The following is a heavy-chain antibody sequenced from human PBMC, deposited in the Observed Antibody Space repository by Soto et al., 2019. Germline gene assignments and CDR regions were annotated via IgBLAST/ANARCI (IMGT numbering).Heavy chain of an antibody. CDR2: ISAYNGNT. J-gene: IGHJ6*02. V-gene: IGHV1-18*04. D-gene: IGHD2-2*01. CDR3: ARAALYCSSTSCYYYYGMDV. CDR1: GYTFTSYG. Sequence: ASVKVSCKASGYTFTSYGISWVRQAPGQGLEWMGWISAYNGNTNYAQKLQGRVTMTTDTSTSTAYMELRSLRSDDTAVYYCARAALYCSSTSCYYYYGMDVWSQGTTVTVSS.